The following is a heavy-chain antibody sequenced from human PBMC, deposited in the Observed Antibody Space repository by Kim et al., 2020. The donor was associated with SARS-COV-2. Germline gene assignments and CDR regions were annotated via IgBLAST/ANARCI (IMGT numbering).Heavy chain of an antibody. J-gene: IGHJ3*02. D-gene: IGHD1-1*01. V-gene: IGHV6-1*01. CDR1: GDSVSSTAAA. CDR2: TYYRSKWFN. CDR3: ARLNHWDNAAFDI. Sequence: SQTLSLTCAISGDSVSSTAAAWSWIRQSPSRGLECLGRTYYRSKWFNDYAVSVKGRITINPDTSKNQFSLQLNSVTPEDTALYYCARLNHWDNAAFDIWGQGTMVTVSS.